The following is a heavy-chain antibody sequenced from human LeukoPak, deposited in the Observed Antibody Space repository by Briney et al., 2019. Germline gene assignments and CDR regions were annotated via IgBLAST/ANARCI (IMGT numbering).Heavy chain of an antibody. CDR3: VRSMYYYDSSGSNWFDP. J-gene: IGHJ5*02. CDR1: AFTFSSSA. D-gene: IGHD3-22*01. Sequence: GGSLRLSCAASAFTFSSSALHWVCQAPGTGLQYVSPISGSGGNTYYADSVKGRFTISRDTSKNTLYLQMSSLRAEDTAVYYCVRSMYYYDSSGSNWFDPWGQGTLVTVSS. V-gene: IGHV3-64D*06. CDR2: ISGSGGNT.